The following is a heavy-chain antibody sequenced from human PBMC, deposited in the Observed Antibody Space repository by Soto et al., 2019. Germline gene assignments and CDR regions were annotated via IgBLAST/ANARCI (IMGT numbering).Heavy chain of an antibody. CDR1: GFTLSTYG. V-gene: IGHV3-30*18. J-gene: IGHJ6*02. CDR2: ISYDENNK. CDR3: AKSLTEYSGYYYYGMDV. D-gene: IGHD3-9*01. Sequence: QVQLEESGGGVVQPGRSLRLSCVDSGFTLSTYGMHWVRQAPGKGLERVAVISYDENNKYYADSVKGRFIISRDNFKNTVYLQMNSLRAEDTAVYYCAKSLTEYSGYYYYGMDVWGQGTTVTVSS.